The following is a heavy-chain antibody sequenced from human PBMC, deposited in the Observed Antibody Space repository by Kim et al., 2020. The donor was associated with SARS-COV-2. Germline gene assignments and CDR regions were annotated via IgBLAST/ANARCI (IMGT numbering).Heavy chain of an antibody. J-gene: IGHJ4*02. V-gene: IGHV4-59*01. CDR1: GGSISSYY. CDR2: INYSGST. CDR3: ARGYYYVLTTFDY. D-gene: IGHD3-10*02. Sequence: SETLSLTCTVSGGSISSYYWSWIRQPPGKGLEWIGYINYSGSTNYNPSLKTRVTISVDTSKNQFSLQLRSVTAADTAVYYWARGYYYVLTTFDYWGQGTLVTVSS.